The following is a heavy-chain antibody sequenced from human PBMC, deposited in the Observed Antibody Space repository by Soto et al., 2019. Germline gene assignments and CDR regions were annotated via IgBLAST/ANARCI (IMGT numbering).Heavy chain of an antibody. Sequence: EVQLVESGGGLVQPGGSLRLSCAASGFTVSSKYMSWVRQAPGKGLEWVSLIQSGGTTYYADSVKGRFTISRDSSKNMLHLQMDSLRAEDTAVYYCARDDILFSGGSCYGVPMEVWGKGTTVTVSS. CDR1: GFTVSSKY. J-gene: IGHJ6*03. CDR2: IQSGGTT. CDR3: ARDDILFSGGSCYGVPMEV. V-gene: IGHV3-66*01. D-gene: IGHD2-15*01.